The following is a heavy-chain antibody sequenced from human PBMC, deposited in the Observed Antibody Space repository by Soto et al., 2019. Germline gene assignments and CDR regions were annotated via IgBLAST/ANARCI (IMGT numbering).Heavy chain of an antibody. Sequence: SETLSLTCDVSGGSISSGNWWSWVRQPPGKGLGWIGEIYHSGSTNYNPSLKSRVTISVDKSKNQFSLKLSSVTAADTAVYYCERVKALFGYCSSTSCDSYCMDVWGQGTAVTVCS. D-gene: IGHD2-2*02. CDR1: GGSISSGNW. CDR2: IYHSGST. V-gene: IGHV4-4*02. J-gene: IGHJ6*02. CDR3: ERVKALFGYCSSTSCDSYCMDV.